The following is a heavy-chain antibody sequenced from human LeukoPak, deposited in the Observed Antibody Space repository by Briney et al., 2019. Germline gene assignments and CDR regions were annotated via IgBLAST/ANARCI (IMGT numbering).Heavy chain of an antibody. V-gene: IGHV3-21*01. CDR3: ARDRDYDFWSGYSRYDAFDT. Sequence: GGSLRLSCAASGFTFSNSAMNWVRQAPGKGLEWVSGISDSGTSTYYADSVKGRFTISRDNAKNSLYLQMNSLRAEDTAVYYCARDRDYDFWSGYSRYDAFDTWGQGTMVTVSS. J-gene: IGHJ3*02. CDR2: ISDSGTST. CDR1: GFTFSNSA. D-gene: IGHD3-3*01.